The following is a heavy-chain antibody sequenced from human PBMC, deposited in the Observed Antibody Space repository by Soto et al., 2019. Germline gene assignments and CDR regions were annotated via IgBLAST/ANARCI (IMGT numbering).Heavy chain of an antibody. CDR1: GGSFSGYY. CDR2: INHSGST. J-gene: IGHJ5*02. Sequence: KASETLSLTCAVYGGSFSGYYWSWIRQPPGKGLEWIGEINHSGSTNYNPSLKSRVTISVDTSKNQFSLKLGSVTAADTAVYYCARARPPILTGRRWFDPWGQGTLVTVSS. CDR3: ARARPPILTGRRWFDP. V-gene: IGHV4-34*01. D-gene: IGHD3-9*01.